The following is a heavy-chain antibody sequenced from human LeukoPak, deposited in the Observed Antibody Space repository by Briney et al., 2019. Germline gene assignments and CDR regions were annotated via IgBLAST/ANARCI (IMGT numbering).Heavy chain of an antibody. J-gene: IGHJ4*02. V-gene: IGHV3-23*01. Sequence: GGSLRLSCAASGFTFSSSAMSWVRQAPGKGLEWVSAISGSGGSTYYADSVKGRFTISRDNSKNTLYLQMNSLRAEDTAVYYCAKLKMYYYDSSGYLDYWGQGTLVTVSS. CDR3: AKLKMYYYDSSGYLDY. D-gene: IGHD3-22*01. CDR1: GFTFSSSA. CDR2: ISGSGGST.